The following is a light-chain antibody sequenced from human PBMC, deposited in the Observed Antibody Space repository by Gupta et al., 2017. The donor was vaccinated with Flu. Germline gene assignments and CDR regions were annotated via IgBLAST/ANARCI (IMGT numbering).Light chain of an antibody. CDR3: QQYGTSPLMYT. V-gene: IGKV3-20*01. Sequence: EIVLTQSPGTLSLSPGERATLSCRASQYVSSSYLAWYQQKPGQAPRLLIYGASSRATGIPDRFSGSGAGTDFTLTISRLEPEDFAVYYCQQYGTSPLMYTFGQGTKLEIK. J-gene: IGKJ2*01. CDR1: QYVSSSY. CDR2: GAS.